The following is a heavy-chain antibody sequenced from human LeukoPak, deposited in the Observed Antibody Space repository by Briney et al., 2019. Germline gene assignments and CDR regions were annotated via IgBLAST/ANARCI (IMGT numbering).Heavy chain of an antibody. CDR2: ISHYGYHE. CDR1: GFAFSQFT. V-gene: IGHV3-30-3*01. Sequence: GGSLRLSCAASGFAFSQFTVHWVRQAPGKGLEWVAVISHYGYHEYYADSVKGRFTISRDNSTDTLFLQMNSLRADDPAVYYCARVGYNYDLGNAFDIWGQGTVVTVSS. D-gene: IGHD1-20*01. J-gene: IGHJ3*02. CDR3: ARVGYNYDLGNAFDI.